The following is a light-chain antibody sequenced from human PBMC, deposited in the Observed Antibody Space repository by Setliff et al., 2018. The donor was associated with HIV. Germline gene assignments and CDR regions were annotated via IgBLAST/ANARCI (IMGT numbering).Light chain of an antibody. J-gene: IGLJ1*01. V-gene: IGLV2-14*03. CDR3: SSHRDTNTLEV. CDR1: SSDVGEYDY. CDR2: DVT. Sequence: QSALAQPASVSGSPGHSITISCTGTSSDVGEYDYVSWYQQHPGKAPKLIIYDVTYRPSGVSNRFSGSKSGNTASQTISGLQAEDEADYYCSSHRDTNTLEVFGTGTKVTVL.